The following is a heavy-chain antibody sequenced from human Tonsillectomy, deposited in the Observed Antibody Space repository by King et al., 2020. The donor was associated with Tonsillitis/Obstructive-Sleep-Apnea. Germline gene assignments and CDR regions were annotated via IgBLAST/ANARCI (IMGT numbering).Heavy chain of an antibody. CDR2: IWVGGSNK. J-gene: IGHJ4*02. V-gene: IGHV3-33*01. CDR3: ARDYSAHFDY. Sequence: VQLVESGGGVVQPGRSLRLSCAASGFTFRSYGMHWVRQAPGKGLEWGAVIWVGGSNKYFADSVKGRFTNSRDNSKNTLYLQMNSLRAEDTAVYYCARDYSAHFDYWGQGTLVTVSS. CDR1: GFTFRSYG. D-gene: IGHD2-15*01.